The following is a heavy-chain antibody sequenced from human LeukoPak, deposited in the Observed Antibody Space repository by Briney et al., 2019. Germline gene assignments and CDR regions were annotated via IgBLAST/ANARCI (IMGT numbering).Heavy chain of an antibody. J-gene: IGHJ4*02. CDR2: ISAYNGNT. V-gene: IGHV1-18*01. Sequence: ASVKVSCKASGYTFTSYGISWVRQAPGQGLEWMGWISAYNGNTNYAQKLQGRVTMTTDTSTSTAYTELRSLRSDDTAVYYCARDRKVLRFLEWLLWNPFDYWGQGTLVTVSS. CDR1: GYTFTSYG. CDR3: ARDRKVLRFLEWLLWNPFDY. D-gene: IGHD3-3*01.